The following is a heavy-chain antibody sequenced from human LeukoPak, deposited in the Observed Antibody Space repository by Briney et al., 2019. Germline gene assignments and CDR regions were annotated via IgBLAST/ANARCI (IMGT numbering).Heavy chain of an antibody. D-gene: IGHD3-16*02. CDR2: INPNSGGT. Sequence: GASVKVSCKASGYAFTGYYMHWVRQAPGQGLEWMGWINPNSGGTNYAQKFQGRVTMTRDTSISTAYMELSRLRSDDTAVCYCTVHYDYVWGSYRYGRDYWGQGTLVTVSS. CDR3: TVHYDYVWGSYRYGRDY. V-gene: IGHV1-2*02. J-gene: IGHJ4*02. CDR1: GYAFTGYY.